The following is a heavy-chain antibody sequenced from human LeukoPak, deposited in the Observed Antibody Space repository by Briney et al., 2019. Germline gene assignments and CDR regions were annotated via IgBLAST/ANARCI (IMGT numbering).Heavy chain of an antibody. V-gene: IGHV3-43*02. CDR2: ISGNAGST. CDR1: GFTFDDYA. J-gene: IGHJ4*02. Sequence: GGSLRLSCAASGFTFDDYAIHWVRQAPGKGLEWVSLISGNAGSTYYADPVKGRFTISRDNSKNSLYLQMNSLRNEDTALYYCVKDIGDYWGQGTLVTVSS. CDR3: VKDIGDY.